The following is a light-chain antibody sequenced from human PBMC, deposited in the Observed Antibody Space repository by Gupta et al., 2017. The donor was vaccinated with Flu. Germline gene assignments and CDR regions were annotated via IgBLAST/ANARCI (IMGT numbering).Light chain of an antibody. CDR2: KAS. Sequence: PSTLSSSVGDRITITCRASQSISSLLAWYQQKPGKAPKLLIYKASTLEGGVPSRFSGSASGTEFTLTISSLQPDDFATYYCQQYNSPWTFGQGTKVQIK. CDR1: QSISSL. J-gene: IGKJ1*01. V-gene: IGKV1-5*03. CDR3: QQYNSPWT.